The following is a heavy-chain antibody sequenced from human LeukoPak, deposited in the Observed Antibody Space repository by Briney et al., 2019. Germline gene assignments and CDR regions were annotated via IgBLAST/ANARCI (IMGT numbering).Heavy chain of an antibody. CDR2: IYYSGST. Sequence: SETLSLTCTVSGGSISSSSYYWGWIRQPPGKGLEWIGSIYYSGSTYYNPSLKSRVTISVDTSKNQFSLKPSSVTAADTAVYYCARLRIAAPVYYYYYMDVWGKGTTVTVSS. D-gene: IGHD6-6*01. J-gene: IGHJ6*03. V-gene: IGHV4-39*01. CDR3: ARLRIAAPVYYYYYMDV. CDR1: GGSISSSSYY.